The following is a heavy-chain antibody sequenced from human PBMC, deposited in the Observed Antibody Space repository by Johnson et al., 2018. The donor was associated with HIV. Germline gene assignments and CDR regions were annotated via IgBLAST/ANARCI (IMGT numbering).Heavy chain of an antibody. CDR1: GFTFSSYA. CDR2: ISYDGSNK. Sequence: QVQLVESGGGVVQPGGSLRLSCAASGFTFSSYAMHWVRQAPGKGLEWVAVISYDGSNKYYADSVKGRFTISRDNSKNTLYLQMNSLRAEDTAVYYCARDHAFDIWGQGTMVTVSS. J-gene: IGHJ3*02. V-gene: IGHV3-30-3*01. CDR3: ARDHAFDI.